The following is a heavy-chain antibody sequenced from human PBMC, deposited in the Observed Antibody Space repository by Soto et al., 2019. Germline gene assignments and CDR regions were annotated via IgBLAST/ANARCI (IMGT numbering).Heavy chain of an antibody. CDR2: ISIDGINK. V-gene: IGHV3-30*18. J-gene: IGHJ4*02. CDR3: AKGSEAARQELDY. CDR1: GFTFSTYG. D-gene: IGHD6-6*01. Sequence: QVQLVESGGGVVQPGRSLRLSCAASGFTFSTYGFHWVRQAPGKGPEWVAVISIDGINKYYADSVKGRFTISRDNSKNTLYLQMNSLRADDTAVYYCAKGSEAARQELDYWGPGTLVTVSS.